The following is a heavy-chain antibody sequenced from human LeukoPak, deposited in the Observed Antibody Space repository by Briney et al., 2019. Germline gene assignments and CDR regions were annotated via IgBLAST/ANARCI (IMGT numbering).Heavy chain of an antibody. CDR2: ISGSGGST. CDR3: AKGVAVAGTEAYYFDY. V-gene: IGHV3-23*01. J-gene: IGHJ4*02. Sequence: GGSLRLSCAASGFTFSSYDMSWVRQAPGKGLEWVSAISGSGGSTYYADSVKGRFTISRDNSKNTLYLQMNSLRAEDTAVYYCAKGVAVAGTEAYYFDYWGQGTLVTVSS. D-gene: IGHD6-19*01. CDR1: GFTFSSYD.